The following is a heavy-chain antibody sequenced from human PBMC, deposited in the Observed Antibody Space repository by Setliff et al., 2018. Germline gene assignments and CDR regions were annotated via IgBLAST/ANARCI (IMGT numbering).Heavy chain of an antibody. CDR1: GYTFTSYD. CDR3: AREGDTVNWFDP. CDR2: MNPNSGNT. V-gene: IGHV1-8*03. Sequence: ASVKVSCKASGYTFTSYDINWVRQATGQGLEWMGWMNPNSGNTGYAQKFQGRVTITRNTSISTAYMELSSLRPEDTAVYYCAREGDTVNWFDPWGQGTLVTVSS. J-gene: IGHJ5*02. D-gene: IGHD4-4*01.